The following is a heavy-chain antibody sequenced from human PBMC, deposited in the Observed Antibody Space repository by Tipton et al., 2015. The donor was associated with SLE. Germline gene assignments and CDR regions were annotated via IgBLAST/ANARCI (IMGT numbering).Heavy chain of an antibody. D-gene: IGHD6-6*01. CDR3: ARLSSSQLPYYFDY. Sequence: LRLSCAASGFTFSSYSMNWVRQAPGKGLEWIGYIYYSGSTNYNPSLKSRVTIAVDTSKNQFSLKLSSVTAADTAVYYCARLSSSQLPYYFDYCGQGTLLPVSS. V-gene: IGHV4-59*01. CDR2: IYYSGST. CDR1: GFTFSSYS. J-gene: IGHJ4*02.